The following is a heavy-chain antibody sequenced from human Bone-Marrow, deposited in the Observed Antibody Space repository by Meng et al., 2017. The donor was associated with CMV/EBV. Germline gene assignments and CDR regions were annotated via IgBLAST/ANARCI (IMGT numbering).Heavy chain of an antibody. D-gene: IGHD3-3*01. Sequence: SETLSLTCTVSGGSISSYYWSWIRQPPGKGLEWIGNIYYSGSTYYNPSLKSRVTISVDTSKTQFSLKLNCVTAADTAVYYCANVERGIFGVGGVWFDPWGQGTLVTVSS. CDR2: IYYSGST. J-gene: IGHJ5*02. V-gene: IGHV4-59*12. CDR1: GGSISSYY. CDR3: ANVERGIFGVGGVWFDP.